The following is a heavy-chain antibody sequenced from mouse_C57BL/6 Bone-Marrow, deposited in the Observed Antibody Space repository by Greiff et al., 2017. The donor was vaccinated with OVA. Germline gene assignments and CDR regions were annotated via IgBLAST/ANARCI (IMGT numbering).Heavy chain of an antibody. CDR1: GYTFTSYW. Sequence: QVQLQQPGAELVKPGASVKLSCKASGYTFTSYWMHWVKQRPGQGLEWIGMIHPNSGSTNYNEKFKSKATLTVDKSSSTAYMQLSSLTSEDSAVYYCARFITTVVVFNYYARDYGGQGTSVTVSS. CDR3: ARFITTVVVFNYYARDY. CDR2: IHPNSGST. D-gene: IGHD1-1*01. J-gene: IGHJ4*01. V-gene: IGHV1-64*01.